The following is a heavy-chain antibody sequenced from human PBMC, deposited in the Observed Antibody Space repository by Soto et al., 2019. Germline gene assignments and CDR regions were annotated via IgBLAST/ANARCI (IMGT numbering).Heavy chain of an antibody. Sequence: QLQLQESGSGLVKPSQTLSLTCAVSGGSISSGDYSWSWIRQPPGKGLEWIGYIYHTGSTYYNPSLKSRVTISVDRSKNQFSLKLSSVTAADTAVYYCARSYSSSWPNAFDIWGQGTVVTVSS. D-gene: IGHD6-13*01. CDR2: IYHTGST. J-gene: IGHJ3*02. V-gene: IGHV4-30-2*01. CDR3: ARSYSSSWPNAFDI. CDR1: GGSISSGDYS.